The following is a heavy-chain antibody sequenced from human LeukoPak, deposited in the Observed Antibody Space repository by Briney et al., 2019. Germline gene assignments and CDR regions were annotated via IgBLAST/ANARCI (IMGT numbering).Heavy chain of an antibody. Sequence: SETLSLTCAVYGGSFSGYYWSWIRQPPGKGLEWIGEINHSGSTNYNPSLKSRVTISVDTSKNQFSLKPSSVTAADTAVYYCARALGAFDIWGQGTMVTVS. J-gene: IGHJ3*02. CDR2: INHSGST. V-gene: IGHV4-34*01. CDR1: GGSFSGYY. CDR3: ARALGAFDI.